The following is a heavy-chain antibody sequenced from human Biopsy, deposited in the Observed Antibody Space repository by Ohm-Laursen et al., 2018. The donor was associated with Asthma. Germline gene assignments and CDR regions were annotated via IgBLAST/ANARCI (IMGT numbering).Heavy chain of an antibody. D-gene: IGHD5-12*01. V-gene: IGHV1-69*01. CDR2: LIPVLGTP. J-gene: IGHJ6*02. Sequence: SSVKVSCKASGDSFSNYAISWVRQAPGQGLEWMGGLIPVLGTPDHAQMFEGRVTITADESTSTAYMELSSLSSEDTAVYYCARGYSGSDRIVYYYSGLEVWGQGTTDTVS. CDR1: GDSFSNYA. CDR3: ARGYSGSDRIVYYYSGLEV.